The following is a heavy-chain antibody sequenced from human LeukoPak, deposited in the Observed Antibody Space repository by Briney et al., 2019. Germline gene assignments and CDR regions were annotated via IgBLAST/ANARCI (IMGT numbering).Heavy chain of an antibody. D-gene: IGHD1/OR15-1a*01. CDR1: GFTFSSYA. CDR2: ISYDGSNK. CDR3: ASSQQTFDY. Sequence: PGRSLTLSCAASGFTFSSYAMHWVRQAPGRGLEWVAVISYDGSNKYYAASVKGRFTISRDNSKNTLYLQMNSLRAEDTAVYYCASSQQTFDYWGQGTLVTVSS. V-gene: IGHV3-30*04. J-gene: IGHJ4*02.